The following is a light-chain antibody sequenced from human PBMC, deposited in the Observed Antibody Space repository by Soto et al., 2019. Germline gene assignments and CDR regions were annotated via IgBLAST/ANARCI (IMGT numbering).Light chain of an antibody. J-gene: IGKJ1*01. V-gene: IGKV3-11*01. CDR2: DAS. CDR1: RSVSNY. CDR3: QQSFSSRWT. Sequence: EVVLTQSPATLSLSPGERATLSCRTSRSVSNYLAWYQQKPGQAPRLLIYDASNRATGIPARFSGSGSGTDFTLTISSLQPEDFATYYCQQSFSSRWTFGQGTKVDIK.